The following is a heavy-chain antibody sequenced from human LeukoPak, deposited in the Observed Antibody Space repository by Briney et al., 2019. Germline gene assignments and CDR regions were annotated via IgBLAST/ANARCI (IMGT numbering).Heavy chain of an antibody. CDR3: ARFSWADAFDI. J-gene: IGHJ3*02. CDR1: GGSFSGYY. D-gene: IGHD2-15*01. CDR2: INHSGST. V-gene: IGHV4-34*01. Sequence: PSETLSLTCAVYGGSFSGYYWSWLRQPPGKGLEWIGEINHSGSTNYNPSLKSRVTISVDTSKNQFSLKLSSVTAADTAVYYCARFSWADAFDIWGQGTMVTVSS.